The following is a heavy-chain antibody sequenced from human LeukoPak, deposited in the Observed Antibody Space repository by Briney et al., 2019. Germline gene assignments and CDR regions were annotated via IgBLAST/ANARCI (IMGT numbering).Heavy chain of an antibody. CDR2: INPKSGGT. CDR1: GYTFTGYY. Sequence: ASVKVSCKASGYTFTGYYMHGVRQAPGQGLEWMGWINPKSGGTNYAQKFQGRVTMTRDTSISTAYMELSRLRSDDTAVYSCARDLYIAVAGGFDYWGQGTLVTVSS. V-gene: IGHV1-2*02. D-gene: IGHD6-19*01. CDR3: ARDLYIAVAGGFDY. J-gene: IGHJ4*02.